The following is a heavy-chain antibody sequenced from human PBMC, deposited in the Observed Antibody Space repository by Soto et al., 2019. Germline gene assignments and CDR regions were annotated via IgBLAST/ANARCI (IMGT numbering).Heavy chain of an antibody. CDR3: FLSSDGACPYFFSS. V-gene: IGHV3-15*07. Sequence: PGGSLRLSCAASGFTFTNAWINWVRQAPGKGLEWVGRIKSKTDGGTTDYAEPVKGRFAISRDDSNNMVYLQMNSLRVEDSAVYFCFLSSDGACPYFFSSCGQGSLVPVSS. D-gene: IGHD3-3*01. J-gene: IGHJ5*02. CDR2: IKSKTDGGTT. CDR1: GFTFTNAW.